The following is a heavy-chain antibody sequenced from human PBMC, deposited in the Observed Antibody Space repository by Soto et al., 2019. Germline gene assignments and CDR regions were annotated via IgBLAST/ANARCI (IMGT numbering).Heavy chain of an antibody. CDR3: AIPFPKQQLVRGALDH. CDR1: GGTFRNYA. J-gene: IGHJ1*01. CDR2: SIPVFGTA. V-gene: IGHV1-69*01. D-gene: IGHD6-13*01. Sequence: QVQLVQSGAEVKKPGSSVKLSCKTSGGTFRNYAINWVRQAPGQGLEWMGGSIPVFGTANYAQTFQGRFTITADESTSTAYMELSSLRSEYTAVYYCAIPFPKQQLVRGALDHWGQGTLVTVAS.